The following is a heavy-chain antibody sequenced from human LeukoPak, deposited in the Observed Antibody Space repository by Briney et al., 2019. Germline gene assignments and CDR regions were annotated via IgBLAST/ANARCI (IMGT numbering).Heavy chain of an antibody. CDR1: GYSFTSYW. Sequence: GESLKISCKGSGYSFTSYWIGWVRQMPGKGLEWMGIIYTGDSDTRYSPSFQGQVTISADKSISTAYLQWSSLKASDTAMYYCARSYCSSASCSNWFDPWGQGTLVTVSS. D-gene: IGHD2-2*01. V-gene: IGHV5-51*01. CDR2: IYTGDSDT. CDR3: ARSYCSSASCSNWFDP. J-gene: IGHJ5*02.